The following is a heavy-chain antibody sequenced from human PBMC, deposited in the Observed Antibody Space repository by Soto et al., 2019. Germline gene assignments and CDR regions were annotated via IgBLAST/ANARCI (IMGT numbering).Heavy chain of an antibody. J-gene: IGHJ6*02. CDR2: ISSSSSYI. Sequence: EVQLVESGGGLVKPGGSLRLSCAASGFTFSSYSMNWVRQAPGKGLEWVSSISSSSSYIYYADSVKGRFTISRDNAKNSLYLQMNSLRAEDTAVYYCARDLKGQTFGGVIAIYYYYGMDVWGQGTTVTVSS. D-gene: IGHD3-16*02. V-gene: IGHV3-21*01. CDR1: GFTFSSYS. CDR3: ARDLKGQTFGGVIAIYYYYGMDV.